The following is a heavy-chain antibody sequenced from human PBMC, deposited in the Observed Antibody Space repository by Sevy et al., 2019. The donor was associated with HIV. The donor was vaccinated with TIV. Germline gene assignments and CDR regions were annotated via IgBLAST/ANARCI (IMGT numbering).Heavy chain of an antibody. Sequence: GGSLRLSCTASGFTFTTHGMHWVRPAPGKGLEWVAVISYHGRNKFYGSSVEGRFTISRDNSKKTLYLQMNSLTTEDTAVYYCARDFTGYNGMDVWGQGTMVTVSS. CDR1: GFTFTTHG. J-gene: IGHJ6*02. CDR3: ARDFTGYNGMDV. V-gene: IGHV3-30*03. D-gene: IGHD3-9*01. CDR2: ISYHGRNK.